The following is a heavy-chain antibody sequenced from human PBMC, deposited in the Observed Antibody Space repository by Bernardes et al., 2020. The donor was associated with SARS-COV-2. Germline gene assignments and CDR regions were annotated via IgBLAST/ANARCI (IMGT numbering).Heavy chain of an antibody. CDR3: AKARSLFILYYDDAFDI. Sequence: GGSLRVSCAASGFTFSSYAMSWVRQAPGKGLEWVSAISGSGGSTYYADSVRGRFTVSRDSSKNMVYLQMNSLRSEDTAVYYCAKARSLFILYYDDAFDIWGQGTMVIVSS. CDR2: ISGSGGST. V-gene: IGHV3-23*01. J-gene: IGHJ3*02. D-gene: IGHD2-8*01. CDR1: GFTFSSYA.